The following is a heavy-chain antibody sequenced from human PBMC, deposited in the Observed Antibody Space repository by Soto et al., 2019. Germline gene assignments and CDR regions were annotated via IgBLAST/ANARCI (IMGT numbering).Heavy chain of an antibody. J-gene: IGHJ4*02. V-gene: IGHV4-30-2*01. Sequence: SETLSLTCAVFDGSISSGGYSWIWIRQPPGKGLEWIGYIYHSGSTYYNPSLKSRVTISVDRSKNQFSLKLSSVTAADTAVYYCARETFGVDREYYFDYWGQGTLVTVSS. CDR2: IYHSGST. CDR3: ARETFGVDREYYFDY. CDR1: DGSISSGGYS. D-gene: IGHD3-3*01.